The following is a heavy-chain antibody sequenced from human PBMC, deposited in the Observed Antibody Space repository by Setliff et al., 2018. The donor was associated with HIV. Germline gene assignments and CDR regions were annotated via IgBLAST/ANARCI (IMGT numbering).Heavy chain of an antibody. CDR2: IHHTGGT. V-gene: IGHV4-39*01. J-gene: IGHJ5*02. CDR3: ARSMRYFYDTSGFSWFDP. Sequence: SETLSLTCRVSGGSIRSDNYYWAWIRQPPGKRLEWIASIHHTGGTYYNPSLKSRVTISVDTSKDQFSLKLRSLTATDTAIYHCARSMRYFYDTSGFSWFDPWGQGTQVTAPQ. D-gene: IGHD3-22*01. CDR1: GGSIRSDNYY.